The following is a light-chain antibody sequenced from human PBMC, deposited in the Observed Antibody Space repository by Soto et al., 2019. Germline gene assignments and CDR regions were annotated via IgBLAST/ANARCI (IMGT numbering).Light chain of an antibody. CDR3: MQTTQFPT. CDR1: QSLVHSNGNTY. CDR2: QIS. Sequence: DIVMTQTPLSSPVTLGQPAPISCRSSQSLVHSNGNTYLSWLHQRPGQPPRLLIYQISNRFSGVPDRFSGGGAGTEFTLKISRVEAEDVGVYYCMQTTQFPTSGQGTKLEIK. V-gene: IGKV2-24*01. J-gene: IGKJ2*01.